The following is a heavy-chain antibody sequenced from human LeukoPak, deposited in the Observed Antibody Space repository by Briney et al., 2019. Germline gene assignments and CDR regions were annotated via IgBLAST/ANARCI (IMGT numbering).Heavy chain of an antibody. Sequence: SENPSPTCTVSGGSTSSYYWSWIREPPRKGPEWVGYIYYSGSTNYNPSLKSRVTISVDTSKNQFSLKLSSVTAADTAVYYCARARSSSGWYSPIDYWGQGTLVTVSS. D-gene: IGHD6-19*01. CDR2: IYYSGST. CDR1: GGSTSSYY. V-gene: IGHV4-59*01. J-gene: IGHJ4*02. CDR3: ARARSSSGWYSPIDY.